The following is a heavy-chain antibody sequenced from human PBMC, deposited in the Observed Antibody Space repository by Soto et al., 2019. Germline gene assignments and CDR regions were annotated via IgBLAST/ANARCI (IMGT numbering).Heavy chain of an antibody. D-gene: IGHD3-3*01. J-gene: IGHJ3*02. CDR2: ISAYNGNT. Sequence: ASVKVSCKASGYTFTSYGISWVRQAPGQGLEWMGWISAYNGNTNYAQKLQGRVTMTTDTSTSTAYMELRSLRSDDTAVYYCARSYYDFWSGYYKGAFDIWGQGTMVTV. V-gene: IGHV1-18*01. CDR3: ARSYYDFWSGYYKGAFDI. CDR1: GYTFTSYG.